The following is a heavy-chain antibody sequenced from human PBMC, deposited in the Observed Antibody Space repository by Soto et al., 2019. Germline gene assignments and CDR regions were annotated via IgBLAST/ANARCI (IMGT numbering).Heavy chain of an antibody. CDR3: VDMRGQWIPRN. Sequence: QLQLQESGPVLVKPSETLSLTCSVSSGTISMSDYYWGWIRQPPGEGLEWLGNINYRGTSYHNPSLNSRVTISVDTSKNQFSLKLSSVTAADTAIYHCVDMRGQWIPRNWVQGTLVTVSS. J-gene: IGHJ4*02. V-gene: IGHV4-39*01. D-gene: IGHD5-18*01. CDR1: SGTISMSDYY. CDR2: INYRGTS.